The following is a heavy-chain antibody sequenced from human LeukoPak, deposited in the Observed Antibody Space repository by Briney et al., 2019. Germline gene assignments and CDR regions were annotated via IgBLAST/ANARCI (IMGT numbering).Heavy chain of an antibody. Sequence: ASVKVSCRASGYTFTSYGISWVRQAPGQGLEWMGWISAYNGNTNYAQKLQGRVTMTTDTSTSTAYMELRSLRSDDTAVYYCARVAVDIVVVPAAHDYWGQGTLVTVSS. CDR2: ISAYNGNT. CDR3: ARVAVDIVVVPAAHDY. D-gene: IGHD2-2*03. V-gene: IGHV1-18*04. J-gene: IGHJ4*02. CDR1: GYTFTSYG.